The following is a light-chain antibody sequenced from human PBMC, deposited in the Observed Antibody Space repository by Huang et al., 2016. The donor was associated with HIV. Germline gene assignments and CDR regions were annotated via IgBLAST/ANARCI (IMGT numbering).Light chain of an antibody. J-gene: IGKJ4*01. V-gene: IGKV3-11*01. CDR3: QQRSKWPLT. Sequence: EIVLTQSPATLSLSPGKRVTLSCRASQSVSDFLAWYQQKPVQAPRLLIYDASKRATGIPARFSGSWAGTDFTLTISSLEPEDFAVYYCQQRSKWPLTFGGGTKVESK. CDR2: DAS. CDR1: QSVSDF.